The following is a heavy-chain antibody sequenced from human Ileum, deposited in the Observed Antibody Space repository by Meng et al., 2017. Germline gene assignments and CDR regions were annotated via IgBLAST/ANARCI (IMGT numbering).Heavy chain of an antibody. CDR3: ARDRGATYSFDY. CDR1: GYTFINNA. Sequence: QVQLVQSGAEVKKPGASVKVSCKASGYTFINNALHWVRQAPGQSLEWVGWINAGIGDTKYSQNLQGRVTITRDTSASTTYMELRSLKSEDTATYYCARDRGATYSFDYWGQGTLVTVSS. V-gene: IGHV1-3*01. CDR2: INAGIGDT. J-gene: IGHJ4*02. D-gene: IGHD1-26*01.